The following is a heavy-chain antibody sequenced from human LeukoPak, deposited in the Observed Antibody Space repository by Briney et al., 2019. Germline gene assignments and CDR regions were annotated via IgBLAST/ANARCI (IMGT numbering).Heavy chain of an antibody. CDR3: VTESRD. V-gene: IGHV3-21*01. CDR1: GFTFSNYY. Sequence: GGSLRLSCVGSGFTFSNYYMYWVRQAPGKGLEWVSSMTKIGEYIFYADSVKGRFTISRDNAKSTLYLQMSDLRAEDTAVYYCVTESRDWGRGTLVAVSS. J-gene: IGHJ4*02. CDR2: MTKIGEYI.